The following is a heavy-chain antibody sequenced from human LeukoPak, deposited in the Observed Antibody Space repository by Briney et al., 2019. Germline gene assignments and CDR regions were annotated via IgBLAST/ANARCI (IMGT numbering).Heavy chain of an antibody. D-gene: IGHD4-17*01. CDR1: GFTVSSNY. CDR3: AKEIVPYGGKSNWDRGAFDI. Sequence: GGSLRLSCAASGFTVSSNYMSWVRQAPGKGLEWVSVIYSGGSTYYADSVKGRFTISRHNSKNTLYLQMNSLRAEDTAVYSCAKEIVPYGGKSNWDRGAFDIWGQGTMVTVSS. J-gene: IGHJ3*02. V-gene: IGHV3-53*01. CDR2: IYSGGST.